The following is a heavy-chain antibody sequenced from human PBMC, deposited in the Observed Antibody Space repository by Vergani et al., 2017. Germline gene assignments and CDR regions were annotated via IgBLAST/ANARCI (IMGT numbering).Heavy chain of an antibody. CDR3: ARSPDYYGSGPFAYFDY. CDR1: GFTFSSYS. D-gene: IGHD3-10*01. J-gene: IGHJ4*02. Sequence: EVQLVESGGGLVKPGGSLRLSCAASGFTFSSYSMNWVRQAPGKGLEWVSSISSSSSYIYYADSVKGRFTISRDNAKNSLYLQMNSLRAEDTAVYYCARSPDYYGSGPFAYFDYWGQGTRVTVSS. V-gene: IGHV3-21*01. CDR2: ISSSSSYI.